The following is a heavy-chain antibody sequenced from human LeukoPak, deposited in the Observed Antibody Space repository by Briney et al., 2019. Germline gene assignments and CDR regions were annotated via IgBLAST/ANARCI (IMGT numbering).Heavy chain of an antibody. V-gene: IGHV1-8*01. CDR1: EYTFTSYD. CDR3: ARVGYSYGYPFDY. Sequence: ASVTVSCTASEYTFTSYDINWVRQATGQGLEWMGWMNPNSGNTGYAQKFQGRVTMTRNTSISTAYMELSSLRSEDTAVYYCARVGYSYGYPFDYWGQGTLVTVSS. J-gene: IGHJ4*02. D-gene: IGHD5-18*01. CDR2: MNPNSGNT.